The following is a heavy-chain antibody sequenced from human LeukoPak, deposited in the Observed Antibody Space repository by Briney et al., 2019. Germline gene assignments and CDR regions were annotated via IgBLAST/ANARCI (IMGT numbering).Heavy chain of an antibody. V-gene: IGHV4-31*03. CDR3: ARADNWDNWFDP. D-gene: IGHD1-26*01. Sequence: SETLSLTCTVSGGSISSGGYYWSWIRQHPGKGLEWIGYIYYSGSTYYNPSLKSRVTISVDTSKNQFSLKLSSVTAADTAVYYCARADNWDNWFDPWGQETLVTVSS. CDR1: GGSISSGGYY. J-gene: IGHJ5*02. CDR2: IYYSGST.